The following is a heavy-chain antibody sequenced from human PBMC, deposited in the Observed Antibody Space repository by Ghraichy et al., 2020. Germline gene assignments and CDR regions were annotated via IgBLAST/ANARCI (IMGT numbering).Heavy chain of an antibody. D-gene: IGHD3-9*01. J-gene: IGHJ6*02. V-gene: IGHV4-34*01. CDR2: INHSGST. CDR3: ARAPVLRYNRGYGMDV. CDR1: GGSFSGYY. Sequence: SETLSLTCAVYGGSFSGYYWSWIRQPPGKGLEWIGGINHSGSTNYNPSLKSRVTISVDTSKNQFSLKLSSVTAADTAVYYCARAPVLRYNRGYGMDVWGQGTTVTVSS.